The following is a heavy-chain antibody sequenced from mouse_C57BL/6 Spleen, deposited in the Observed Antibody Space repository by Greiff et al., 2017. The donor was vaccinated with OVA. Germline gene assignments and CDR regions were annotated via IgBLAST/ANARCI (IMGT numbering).Heavy chain of an antibody. D-gene: IGHD2-4*01. J-gene: IGHJ2*01. Sequence: EVQLQQSGPELVKPGASVKISCKASGYTFTDYYMNWVKQSHGKSLEWIGDINPNNGGTSYNQKFKGKATLTVDKSSSTAYMELRSLTSEDSAVYYCARADDYDVGFDDWGQGTTLTVSS. V-gene: IGHV1-26*01. CDR3: ARADDYDVGFDD. CDR2: INPNNGGT. CDR1: GYTFTDYY.